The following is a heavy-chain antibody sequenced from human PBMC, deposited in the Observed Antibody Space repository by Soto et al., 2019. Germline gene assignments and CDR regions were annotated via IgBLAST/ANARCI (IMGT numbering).Heavy chain of an antibody. D-gene: IGHD3-10*01. Sequence: GGSLRLSCAASGFTFSSHGMHWVRQAPGKGLEWVAVIWYDGSEKYYADSVKGRFTISRDNSKNTLFLQMSSLRAEDTAVYFCARWGDPKRLDVWGQGTTVTVSS. J-gene: IGHJ6*02. CDR2: IWYDGSEK. CDR1: GFTFSSHG. V-gene: IGHV3-33*01. CDR3: ARWGDPKRLDV.